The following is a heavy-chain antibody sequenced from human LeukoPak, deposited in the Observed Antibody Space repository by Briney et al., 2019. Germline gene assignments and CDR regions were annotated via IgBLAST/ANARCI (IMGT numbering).Heavy chain of an antibody. V-gene: IGHV3-20*04. CDR2: INWNGGST. Sequence: GGSLRLSCAASGFTFDDYGMSWVRHAPGKGLEWVSGINWNGGSTGYADSVKGRFTISRDNAKNSLFLQMNNVRAEDTAVYYCARRGYYYDSSGYYSYEGRDYWGQGTVVIVSS. CDR1: GFTFDDYG. J-gene: IGHJ4*02. D-gene: IGHD3-22*01. CDR3: ARRGYYYDSSGYYSYEGRDY.